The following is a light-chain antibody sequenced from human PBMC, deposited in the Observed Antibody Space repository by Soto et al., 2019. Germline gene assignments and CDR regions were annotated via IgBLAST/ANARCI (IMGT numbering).Light chain of an antibody. Sequence: DIQMTQSPASLSVSVGDRVTITCRASQSINNYLNLYLQRPGQAPKLLIRSASTLQRGVPSRFSGSGSRTEFTLTIADLQPDDFGTYYCQQSLTMPITFGHGTRLEIK. V-gene: IGKV1-39*01. J-gene: IGKJ5*01. CDR2: SAS. CDR1: QSINNY. CDR3: QQSLTMPIT.